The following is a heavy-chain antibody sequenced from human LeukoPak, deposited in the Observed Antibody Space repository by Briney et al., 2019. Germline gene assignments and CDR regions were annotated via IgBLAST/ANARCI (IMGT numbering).Heavy chain of an antibody. J-gene: IGHJ4*02. V-gene: IGHV4-34*01. CDR1: GGSFSGYY. Sequence: PSETLSLTCAVYGGSFSGYYWSWIRQPPEKGLEWIGEINHSGSTNYNPSLKSRVTISVDKSKNQFSLKLSSVTAADTAVYYCADYYYGSGSYGHWGQGTLVTVSS. D-gene: IGHD3-10*01. CDR3: ADYYYGSGSYGH. CDR2: INHSGST.